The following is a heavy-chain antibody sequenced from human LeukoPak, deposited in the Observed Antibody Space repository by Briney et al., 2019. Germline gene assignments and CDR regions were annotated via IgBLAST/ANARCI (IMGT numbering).Heavy chain of an antibody. CDR3: ARGRDCGGDCYLYAFDI. Sequence: SETLSLTCAVYGGSFSGYYWSWIRQPPGKGLEWIGSIYHSGSTYYNPSLKSRVTISVDTSKNQFSLKLSSVTAADTAVYYCARGRDCGGDCYLYAFDIWGQGTMVTVSS. D-gene: IGHD2-21*02. V-gene: IGHV4-34*01. CDR1: GGSFSGYY. J-gene: IGHJ3*02. CDR2: IYHSGST.